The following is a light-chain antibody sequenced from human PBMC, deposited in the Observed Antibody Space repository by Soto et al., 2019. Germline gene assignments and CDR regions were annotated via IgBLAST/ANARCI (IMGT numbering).Light chain of an antibody. CDR2: DVS. CDR3: CSYAGSYSRV. V-gene: IGLV2-11*01. Sequence: QSVLTQPRSVSGSPGQSVTISCTGTSSDVGGYNYVSWYHHDPGKAPKLMISDVSKRPSGVPDRFSGSKSGNTASLTISGLQAEDEADYYCCSYAGSYSRVFGGGTKLTVL. J-gene: IGLJ3*02. CDR1: SSDVGGYNY.